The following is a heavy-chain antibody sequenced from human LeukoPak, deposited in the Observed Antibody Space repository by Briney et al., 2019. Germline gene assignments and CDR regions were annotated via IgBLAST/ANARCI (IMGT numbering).Heavy chain of an antibody. J-gene: IGHJ4*02. Sequence: ASVRVSCKASGGTFSSYAISWVRQAPGQGLEWMGGIIPIFGTANYAQKFQGRVTITADESTSTAYMELSSLRSEDTAVYYCARGYYVRTTDFDYWGQGTLVTVSS. V-gene: IGHV1-69*13. D-gene: IGHD3-10*02. CDR3: ARGYYVRTTDFDY. CDR1: GGTFSSYA. CDR2: IIPIFGTA.